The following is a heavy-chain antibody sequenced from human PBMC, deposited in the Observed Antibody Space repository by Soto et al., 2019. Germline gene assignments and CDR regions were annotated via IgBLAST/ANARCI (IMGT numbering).Heavy chain of an antibody. D-gene: IGHD6-19*01. CDR2: INHSGST. CDR1: GGSFSGYY. Sequence: SETLSLTCAVYGGSFSGYYWSWIRQPPGKGLEWIGEINHSGSTNYNPSLKSRVTISVDTSKNQFSLKLSSVTAADTAVYYCARGGVAVAGYYYFGMDVWGQVTTVTGSS. CDR3: ARGGVAVAGYYYFGMDV. J-gene: IGHJ6*02. V-gene: IGHV4-34*01.